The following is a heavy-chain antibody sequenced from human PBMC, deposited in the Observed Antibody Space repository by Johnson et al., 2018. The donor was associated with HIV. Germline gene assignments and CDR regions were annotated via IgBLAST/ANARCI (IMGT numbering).Heavy chain of an antibody. D-gene: IGHD2-15*01. J-gene: IGHJ3*02. Sequence: EVQLVESGGGVVQPGGSLRLSCAAPEFSFSSYAMSWVRQAPGKGLEWVSAISGSGGRTNYADSVKGRFTISRDNSENTLYLQMNSLRAEDTAVYYCARGPHGVVVVAATSAFEIWGQGTMVTVSS. CDR2: ISGSGGRT. V-gene: IGHV3-23*04. CDR3: ARGPHGVVVVAATSAFEI. CDR1: EFSFSSYA.